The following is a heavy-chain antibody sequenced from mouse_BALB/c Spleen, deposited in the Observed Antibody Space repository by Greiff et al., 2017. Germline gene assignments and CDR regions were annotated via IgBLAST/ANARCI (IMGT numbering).Heavy chain of an antibody. CDR3: ARDPLYDAGWFAY. V-gene: IGHV5-6-3*01. Sequence: EVKLVESGGGLVQPGGSLKLSCAASGFTFSSYGMSWVRQTPDKRLELVATINSNGGSTYYPDSVKGRFTISRDNAKNTLYLQMSSLKSEDTAMYYCARDPLYDAGWFAYWGQGTTLTVSS. CDR2: INSNGGST. D-gene: IGHD2-12*01. J-gene: IGHJ2*01. CDR1: GFTFSSYG.